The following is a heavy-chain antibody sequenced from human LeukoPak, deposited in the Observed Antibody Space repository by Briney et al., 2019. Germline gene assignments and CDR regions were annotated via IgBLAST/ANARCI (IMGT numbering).Heavy chain of an antibody. D-gene: IGHD4-17*01. CDR3: ARGEHDYGDYVAANWFDP. V-gene: IGHV1-8*01. CDR2: MNPNSGNT. J-gene: IGHJ5*02. Sequence: ASVKVSCKASGYTFTSYDINWVGQATGQRLEWMGWMNPNSGNTGYAQKFQGRVTMTRNTSISTAYMELSSLRSEDTAVYYCARGEHDYGDYVAANWFDPWGQGTPVTVSS. CDR1: GYTFTSYD.